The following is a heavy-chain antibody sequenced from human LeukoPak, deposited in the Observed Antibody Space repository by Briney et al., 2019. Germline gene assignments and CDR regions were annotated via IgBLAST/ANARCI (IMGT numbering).Heavy chain of an antibody. V-gene: IGHV4-61*08. CDR1: GGSISSGGYY. CDR3: ASTVQHYDILTGYYPRFYFDY. Sequence: SETLSLTCTVSGGSISSGGYYWSWIRQPPGKGLEWIGYIYYSGSTNYNPSLKSRVTISVDTSKNQFSLKLSSVTAADTAVYYCASTVQHYDILTGYYPRFYFDYWGQGTLVTVSS. D-gene: IGHD3-9*01. CDR2: IYYSGST. J-gene: IGHJ4*02.